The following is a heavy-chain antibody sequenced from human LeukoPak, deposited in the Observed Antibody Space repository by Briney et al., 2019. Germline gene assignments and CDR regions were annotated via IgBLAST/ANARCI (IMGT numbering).Heavy chain of an antibody. D-gene: IGHD3-3*01. CDR2: INPNSGGT. CDR3: ARDPTYDFWSGYDY. V-gene: IGHV1-2*02. J-gene: IGHJ4*02. CDR1: GYTFTGYY. Sequence: ASVKVSCKASGYTFTGYYMHWVRQAPGQGLEWMGWINPNSGGTNYAQKFQGRVTMTRDTSISTAYMELSRLRSDDTAVYYCARDPTYDFWSGYDYWGQETLVTVSS.